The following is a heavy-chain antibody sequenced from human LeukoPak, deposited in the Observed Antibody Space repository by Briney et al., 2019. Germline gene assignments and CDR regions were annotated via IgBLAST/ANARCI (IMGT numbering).Heavy chain of an antibody. CDR2: INPSAGST. J-gene: IGHJ4*02. D-gene: IGHD3-3*01. V-gene: IGHV1-46*01. CDR3: AAPSATGFVANFWSGPLDY. CDR1: GYTFTGHY. Sequence: ASVKVSCRRSGYTFTGHYIHWGRQAPGQGLEWMGIINPSAGSTSYPQKFQGRVTMTRDTSTSTVYMELSSLRSDDTAVYYCAAPSATGFVANFWSGPLDYWGQGTLVTVSS.